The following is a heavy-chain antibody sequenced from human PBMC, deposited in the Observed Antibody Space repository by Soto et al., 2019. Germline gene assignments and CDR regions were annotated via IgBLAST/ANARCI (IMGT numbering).Heavy chain of an antibody. J-gene: IGHJ4*02. CDR3: AKLGTMGVFDN. V-gene: IGHV3-23*01. Sequence: EVQLLESGGGLVPPGGSLRLSCAASGFTFSSYAMSWVRQAPGEGLEWLAGITFRGDNTYYADSVKGRFTLSRDNSRNRLDLQMNSLKVEDTAPYYCAKLGTMGVFDNWGQGTLLTVSS. D-gene: IGHD1-1*01. CDR2: ITFRGDNT. CDR1: GFTFSSYA.